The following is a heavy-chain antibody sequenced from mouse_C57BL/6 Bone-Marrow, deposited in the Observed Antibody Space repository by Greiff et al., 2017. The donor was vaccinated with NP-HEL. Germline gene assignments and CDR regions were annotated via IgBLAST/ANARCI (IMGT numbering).Heavy chain of an antibody. D-gene: IGHD2-4*01. CDR3: ARDYDYVAY. CDR1: GFTFSSYA. V-gene: IGHV5-4*01. J-gene: IGHJ3*01. CDR2: ISDGGSYT. Sequence: EVMLVESGGGLVKPGGSLKLSCAASGFTFSSYAMSWVRQTPEKRLEWVATISDGGSYTYYPDNVKGRFTISRDNAKNNLYLQMSHLKSEDTAMYYCARDYDYVAYWGQGTLVTVSA.